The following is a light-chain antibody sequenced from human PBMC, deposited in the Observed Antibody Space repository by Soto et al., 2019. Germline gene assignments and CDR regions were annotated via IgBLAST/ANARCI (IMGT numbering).Light chain of an antibody. CDR3: QQYNNRPGT. V-gene: IGKV3-15*01. CDR2: GAS. CDR1: QSVSSN. Sequence: EIVMTQSPATLSVSPGERATLSCRASQSVSSNLAWYQQKPGQAPRLLIYGASTRATGIPARFSGSGSGTEFTLTISSLQSEDFAIYYRQQYNNRPGTFGQGTKVVIK. J-gene: IGKJ1*01.